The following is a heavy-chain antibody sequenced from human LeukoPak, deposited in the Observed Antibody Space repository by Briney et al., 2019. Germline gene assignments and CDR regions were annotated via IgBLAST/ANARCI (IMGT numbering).Heavy chain of an antibody. Sequence: ASVKVSCKASVYNFTSYGISWVRQAPGQGLAWMGCISACNGKTNYAQKFQGRVTVTTDTSTSTAYMELRSLRSDDTAIYYCVRDAHYYGDVSVFVNWSQGTLVTVSS. V-gene: IGHV1-18*01. J-gene: IGHJ4*02. D-gene: IGHD4-17*01. CDR2: ISACNGKT. CDR3: VRDAHYYGDVSVFVN. CDR1: VYNFTSYG.